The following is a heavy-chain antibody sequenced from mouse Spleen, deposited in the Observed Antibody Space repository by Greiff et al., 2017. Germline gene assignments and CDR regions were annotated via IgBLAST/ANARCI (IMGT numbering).Heavy chain of an antibody. CDR1: GYTFTDYY. V-gene: IGHV1-26*01. Sequence: EVKLMESGPELVKPGASVKISCKASGYTFTDYYMNWVKQSHGKSLEWIGDINPNNGGTSYNQKFKGKATLTVDKSSSTAYMELRSLTSEDSAVYYCARPLRGYAMDYWGQGTSVTVSS. CDR2: INPNNGGT. CDR3: ARPLRGYAMDY. D-gene: IGHD1-1*01. J-gene: IGHJ4*01.